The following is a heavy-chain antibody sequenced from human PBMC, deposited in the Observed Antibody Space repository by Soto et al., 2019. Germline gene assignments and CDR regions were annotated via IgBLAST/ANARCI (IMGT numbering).Heavy chain of an antibody. V-gene: IGHV4-39*01. D-gene: IGHD1-20*01. Sequence: QLQLQESGPGLVKPSETLSLTCAVSGGSISGSYYYWGWLRQSPGKVPEWIGSVFYTWFTSYNPSLESRVSGSVDTSKNQCYLKVSGESAADTAVYYCASSQKGYNWNYFDHWGQGALVTVSS. CDR2: VFYTWFT. CDR1: GGSISGSYYY. CDR3: ASSQKGYNWNYFDH. J-gene: IGHJ4*02.